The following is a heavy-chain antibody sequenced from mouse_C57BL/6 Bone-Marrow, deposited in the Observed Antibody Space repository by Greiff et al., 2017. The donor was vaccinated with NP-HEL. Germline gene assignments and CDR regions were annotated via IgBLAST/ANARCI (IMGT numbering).Heavy chain of an antibody. CDR3: ARWGIRFSDY. V-gene: IGHV1-69*01. J-gene: IGHJ2*01. CDR1: GYTFTSYW. CDR2: IDPSDSYT. Sequence: QVQLQQPGAELVMPGASVKLSCKASGYTFTSYWMHWVKQRPGQGLEWIGEIDPSDSYTNYNQKFKGKSTLTVDKSSSTAYMQLSSLTSEDSAVYYCARWGIRFSDYWGQGTTLTVSS.